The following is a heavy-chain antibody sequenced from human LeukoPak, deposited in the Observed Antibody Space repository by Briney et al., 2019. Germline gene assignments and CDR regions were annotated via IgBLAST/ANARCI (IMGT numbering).Heavy chain of an antibody. V-gene: IGHV3-11*01. Sequence: PGGSLRLSCAASGFTFSDYYMTWIRQAPGKGLEWVSYINSGGTTIDYADSVKGRFTISRDNAKNALYLQMNSLGAEDTAVYYCARPDSRYFYGMGVWGQGTTVTVSS. D-gene: IGHD3-9*01. CDR3: ARPDSRYFYGMGV. J-gene: IGHJ6*02. CDR1: GFTFSDYY. CDR2: INSGGTTI.